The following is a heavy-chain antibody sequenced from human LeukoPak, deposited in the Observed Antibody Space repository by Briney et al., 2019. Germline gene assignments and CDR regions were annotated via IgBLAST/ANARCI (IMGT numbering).Heavy chain of an antibody. CDR3: ARTGYCSSTSCFKDFDY. Sequence: GGSLRLSCAASGFTFSSYSMNWARQAPGKGLEWVSYISSSSSTIYYADSVKGRFTISRDNAKNSLYLQMNSLRAEDTAVYYCARTGYCSSTSCFKDFDYWGQGTLVTVSS. J-gene: IGHJ4*02. D-gene: IGHD2-2*01. V-gene: IGHV3-48*04. CDR2: ISSSSSTI. CDR1: GFTFSSYS.